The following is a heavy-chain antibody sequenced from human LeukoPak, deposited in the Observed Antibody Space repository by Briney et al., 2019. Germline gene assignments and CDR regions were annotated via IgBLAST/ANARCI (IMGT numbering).Heavy chain of an antibody. D-gene: IGHD3-22*01. V-gene: IGHV1-2*06. J-gene: IGHJ4*02. CDR1: GYTFTGYY. Sequence: ASVKVSCKASGYTFTGYYMHWVRQAPGQGLEWMGRINHNSGGTNYAQKFQGRVTMTRDTSISTAYMELSRLRSDDTAVYYCARDYYDSSGYYYGYFDYWGQGTLVTVSS. CDR2: INHNSGGT. CDR3: ARDYYDSSGYYYGYFDY.